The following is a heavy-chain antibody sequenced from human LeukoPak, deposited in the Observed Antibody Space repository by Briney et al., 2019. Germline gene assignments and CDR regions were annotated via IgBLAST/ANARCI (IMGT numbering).Heavy chain of an antibody. D-gene: IGHD5-24*01. V-gene: IGHV3-53*01. CDR3: ARGRDGYNYFFDY. CDR2: IYSGGSI. CDR1: GFTVSSNY. Sequence: GSLRLSCAASGFTVSSNYMSWVRQAPGKGLEWVSVIYSGGSIYYADSVKGRFTISRDNSKNTLYLQMNSLRAEDTAVYYCARGRDGYNYFFDYWGQGTLVTVSS. J-gene: IGHJ4*02.